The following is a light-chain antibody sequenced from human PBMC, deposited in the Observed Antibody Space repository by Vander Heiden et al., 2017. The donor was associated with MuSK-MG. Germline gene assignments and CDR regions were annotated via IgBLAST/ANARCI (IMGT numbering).Light chain of an antibody. CDR3: QAWDSSTAHVV. CDR2: QDS. V-gene: IGLV3-1*01. CDR1: KLGEKY. J-gene: IGLJ2*01. Sequence: SYELTQPPSVSVSPGQTASITCSGDKLGEKYAGWYQQKAGQAPVLVIYQDSKRPSGIPEGFSGSNTGNTATLTISGTQAMDEADYYCQAWDSSTAHVVFGGGTKLTVL.